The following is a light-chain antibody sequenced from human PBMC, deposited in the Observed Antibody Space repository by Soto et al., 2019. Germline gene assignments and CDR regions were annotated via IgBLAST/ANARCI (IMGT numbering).Light chain of an antibody. CDR3: QQYDTSAT. V-gene: IGKV3D-15*01. Sequence: RVMTQSPDTLSVSPGERATLSCRASETVRSNLAWYQQKPGQAPRLLIYAASTRATGIPARFIGNGSGTEFTLTISSLQSEDFAVYYCQQYDTSATFGQGTKLEI. CDR2: AAS. J-gene: IGKJ2*01. CDR1: ETVRSN.